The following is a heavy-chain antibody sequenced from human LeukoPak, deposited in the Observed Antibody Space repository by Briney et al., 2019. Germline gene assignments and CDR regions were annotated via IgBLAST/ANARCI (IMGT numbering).Heavy chain of an antibody. CDR1: GDSVSSNSAA. J-gene: IGHJ3*02. Sequence: SQTLSLTCAISGDSVSSNSAAWNWIRQSPLRGLEWLGRTYYRSKWYNDYAVSVKSRITINPDTSKNQFSLQLNSVTPEDTAVYYWAREGMGELEDAFDIWGQGTMVTVSS. D-gene: IGHD1-26*01. CDR2: TYYRSKWYN. V-gene: IGHV6-1*01. CDR3: AREGMGELEDAFDI.